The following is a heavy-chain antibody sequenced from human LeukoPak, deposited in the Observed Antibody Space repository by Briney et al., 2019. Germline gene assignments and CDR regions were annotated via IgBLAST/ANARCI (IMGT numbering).Heavy chain of an antibody. J-gene: IGHJ4*02. CDR3: ARVNNYYGARGGGYFDY. V-gene: IGHV3-11*05. Sequence: GGSLRLSCAASGISFSGYYMSWIRQAPGKGLEWVSDISSGSTYTNYADSVKGRFTIFRDNAKNSLYLQMNSLRTEDTAVYYCARVNNYYGARGGGYFDYWGQGTLVTVSS. D-gene: IGHD3-10*01. CDR2: ISSGSTYT. CDR1: GISFSGYY.